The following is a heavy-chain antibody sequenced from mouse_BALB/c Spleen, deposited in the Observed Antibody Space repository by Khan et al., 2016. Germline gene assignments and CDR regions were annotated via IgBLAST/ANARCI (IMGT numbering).Heavy chain of an antibody. V-gene: IGHV4-1*02. Sequence: EVKLLESGGGLVQPGGSLKLSCAASGFDFSRYWMSWVRQAPGQGLEWIGEINPDSSTINYTPSLKDKFIISRDNAKNTLYLQLSKVRSEDTALYYSASLGQLLYFDYWGQGSTLTASS. J-gene: IGHJ2*01. CDR2: INPDSSTI. D-gene: IGHD2-1*01. CDR1: GFDFSRYW. CDR3: ASLGQLLYFDY.